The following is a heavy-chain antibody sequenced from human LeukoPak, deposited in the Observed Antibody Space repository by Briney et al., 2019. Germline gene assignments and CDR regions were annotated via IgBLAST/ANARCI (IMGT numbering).Heavy chain of an antibody. CDR3: ARDRVPAASYYYYGMDV. CDR2: IYYSGST. Sequence: SETLSLTCTVSGGSISSHYWSWIRQPPGKGLEWIGYIYYSGSTNYNPSLKSRVTISVDTSKNQFSLKLSSVTAADTAVYYCARDRVPAASYYYYGMDVWGQGTTVTVSS. CDR1: GGSISSHY. D-gene: IGHD2-2*01. J-gene: IGHJ6*02. V-gene: IGHV4-59*11.